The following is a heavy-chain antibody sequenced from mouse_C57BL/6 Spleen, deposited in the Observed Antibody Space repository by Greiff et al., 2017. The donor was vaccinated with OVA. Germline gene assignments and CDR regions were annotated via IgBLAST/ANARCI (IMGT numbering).Heavy chain of an antibody. CDR3: ARRATVVPYFDY. CDR1: GYTFTSYW. V-gene: IGHV1-61*01. J-gene: IGHJ2*01. CDR2: IYPSDSET. D-gene: IGHD1-1*01. Sequence: VQLQQPGAELVRPGSSVKLSCKASGYTFTSYWMDWVKQRPGQGLEWIGNIYPSDSETHYNQKFKDKATLTVDKSSSTAYMQLSSLTSEDSAVYYCARRATVVPYFDYWGQGTTLTVSS.